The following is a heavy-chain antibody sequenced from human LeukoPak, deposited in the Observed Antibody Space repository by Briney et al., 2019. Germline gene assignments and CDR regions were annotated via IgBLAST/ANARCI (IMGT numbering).Heavy chain of an antibody. V-gene: IGHV3-74*01. D-gene: IGHD1-1*01. Sequence: GKGLVWVSRINSDGSSTNYADSVKGRFTISRDNAKNTLYLQMNSLRAEDTAVYYCARALDYWGQGTLVTVSS. CDR2: INSDGSST. J-gene: IGHJ4*02. CDR3: ARALDY.